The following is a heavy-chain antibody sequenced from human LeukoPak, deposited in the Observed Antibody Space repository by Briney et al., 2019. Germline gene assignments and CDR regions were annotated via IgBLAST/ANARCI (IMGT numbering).Heavy chain of an antibody. CDR2: IYYSGST. J-gene: IGHJ5*02. CDR3: ARDLGYSGFDWAP. D-gene: IGHD5-12*01. Sequence: SETLSLTCTVSGGSVSSYYWSWIRQPPGKGLEWIGYIYYSGSTNYNPSLKSRVTISVDTSKNQFSLKLTSVTAADAAVYYCARDLGYSGFDWAPWGQGTLVTVSS. CDR1: GGSVSSYY. V-gene: IGHV4-59*02.